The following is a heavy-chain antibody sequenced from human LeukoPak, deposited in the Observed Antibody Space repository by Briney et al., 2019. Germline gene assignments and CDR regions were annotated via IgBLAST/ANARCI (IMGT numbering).Heavy chain of an antibody. CDR1: GGSISGHY. CDR2: IHYSGKA. CDR3: ARFGVDYDMDV. D-gene: IGHD3-16*01. V-gene: IGHV4-59*11. J-gene: IGHJ6*02. Sequence: SETLTLTCTVSGGSISGHYLTWVRQPPGEGLEWIGQIHYSGKAEYNPSLRSRITISVDTSKNQMSLKVTSVTAADTAVYYCARFGVDYDMDVWGQGTTVTVS.